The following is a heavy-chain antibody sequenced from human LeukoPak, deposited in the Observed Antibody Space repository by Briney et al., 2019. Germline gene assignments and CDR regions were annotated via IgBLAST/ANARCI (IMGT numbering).Heavy chain of an antibody. Sequence: GGSLRLSCAASGFTFSSYGMHWVRQAPGKGLEWVAFIRYDGSNKYYADSVKGRFTISRDNSKNTLYLQMNSLRAEDTAVYYCAKELTPRGYYYDSSGKFDYWGQGILVTVSS. V-gene: IGHV3-30*02. D-gene: IGHD3-22*01. CDR2: IRYDGSNK. J-gene: IGHJ4*02. CDR1: GFTFSSYG. CDR3: AKELTPRGYYYDSSGKFDY.